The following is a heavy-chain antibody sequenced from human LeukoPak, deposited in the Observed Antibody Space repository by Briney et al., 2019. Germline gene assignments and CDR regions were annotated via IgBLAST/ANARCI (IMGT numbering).Heavy chain of an antibody. CDR3: ARKRIADY. CDR1: GGSISSGGYS. V-gene: IGHV3-11*04. CDR2: ITSSGSTI. D-gene: IGHD2-15*01. Sequence: PSETLSLTCAVSGGSISSGGYSWSWIRQPPGKGLEWVSYITSSGSTIYYADSVKGRFTISRDNAKNSLYLQMNSLRAEDTAVYYCARKRIADYWGQGTLVTVSS. J-gene: IGHJ4*02.